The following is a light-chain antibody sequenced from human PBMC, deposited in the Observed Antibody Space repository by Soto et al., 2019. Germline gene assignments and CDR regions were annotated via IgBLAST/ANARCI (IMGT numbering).Light chain of an antibody. J-gene: IGLJ2*01. V-gene: IGLV1-51*01. Sequence: QSVLTQPPSVSAAPGQKVTISCSGSSSNIGNNYVFWYQQLTGTAPKLLIYDNDKQPSGIPDRFSGSKSGTSATLGITGLQTGYEADYYCATWYSSLSVGVFGGGTKPTDL. CDR3: ATWYSSLSVGV. CDR2: DND. CDR1: SSNIGNNY.